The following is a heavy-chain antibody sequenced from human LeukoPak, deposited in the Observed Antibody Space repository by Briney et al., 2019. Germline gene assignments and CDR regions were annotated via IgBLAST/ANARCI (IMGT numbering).Heavy chain of an antibody. J-gene: IGHJ4*02. D-gene: IGHD3-16*01. CDR2: ISYDGSNK. CDR1: GFTFSSYG. V-gene: IGHV3-30*03. Sequence: GGSLRLSCAAPGFTFSSYGMHWVRQAPGKGLEWVAVISYDGSNKYYADSVKGRFTISRDNSKNTLYLQMSSVRVEDTAVYYCARDFGNYWGQGTLVTVSS. CDR3: ARDFGNY.